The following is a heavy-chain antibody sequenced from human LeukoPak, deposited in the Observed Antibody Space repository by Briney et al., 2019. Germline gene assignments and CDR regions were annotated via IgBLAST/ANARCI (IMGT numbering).Heavy chain of an antibody. CDR1: GFTFDDYG. CDR3: AELGITMIGGV. V-gene: IGHV3-20*04. J-gene: IGHJ6*04. Sequence: GGSLRLSCAASGFTFDDYGLSWVRQAPGKGLGWVSTINWNGGSTGYADSVKGRFTISRDNAKNSLYLQMNSLRAEDTAVYYCAELGITMIGGVWGKGTTVTISS. D-gene: IGHD3-10*02. CDR2: INWNGGST.